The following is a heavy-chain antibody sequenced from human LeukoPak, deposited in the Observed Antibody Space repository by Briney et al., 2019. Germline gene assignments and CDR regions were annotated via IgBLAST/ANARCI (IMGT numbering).Heavy chain of an antibody. CDR3: ASGIITLFMDV. CDR1: GGSISSGGYY. Sequence: SQTLSLTCTVSGGSISSGGYYWSWIRQPPGKGLVWIGYIYHSGSTYYNPSLKSRVTISVDRSKNQFSLKLSSVTAADTAVYYCASGIITLFMDVWGKGTTVTVSS. J-gene: IGHJ6*03. CDR2: IYHSGST. D-gene: IGHD3-16*01. V-gene: IGHV4-30-2*01.